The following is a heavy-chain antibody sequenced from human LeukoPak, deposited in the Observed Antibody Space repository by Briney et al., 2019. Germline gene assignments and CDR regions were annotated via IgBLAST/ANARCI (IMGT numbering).Heavy chain of an antibody. J-gene: IGHJ4*02. CDR2: ITGDGSRT. V-gene: IGHV3-74*01. CDR1: GFTFSSYW. Sequence: GGPLRLSCAASGFTFSSYWMHWVRQAPGKGLVWVSRITGDGSRTSYADSVKGRFTISRDNAKNTLFLQINSLRAEDTAVYYCARDRSYSVDYWGQGTLVTVSS. CDR3: ARDRSYSVDY. D-gene: IGHD3-10*01.